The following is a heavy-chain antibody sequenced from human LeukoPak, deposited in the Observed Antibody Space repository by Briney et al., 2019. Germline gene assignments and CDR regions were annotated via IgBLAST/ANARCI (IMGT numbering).Heavy chain of an antibody. CDR2: ISGSGGST. J-gene: IGHJ4*02. CDR1: GFTFSSYA. V-gene: IGHV3-23*01. D-gene: IGHD2-2*02. CDR3: AKVIVVVPAAIPYFDY. Sequence: GGSLRLPCAASGFTFSSYAMSWVRQAPGKGLEWVSAISGSGGSTYYADSVRGRFTISRDNSKNTLYLQMNSLGAEDTAVYYCAKVIVVVPAAIPYFDYWGQGTLVTISS.